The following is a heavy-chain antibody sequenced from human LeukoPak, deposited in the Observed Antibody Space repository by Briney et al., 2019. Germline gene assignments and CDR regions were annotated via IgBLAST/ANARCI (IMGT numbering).Heavy chain of an antibody. CDR2: INHNGNVN. D-gene: IGHD3-16*01. Sequence: GGSLRLSCAASGFTFSSYWMNWARQAPGKGLEWVASINHNGNVNYYADSVKGRFTISRDNTKNSLYLQMSNLRAEDTAVYFCARGGGLDVWGQGATVTVSS. J-gene: IGHJ6*02. CDR1: GFTFSSYW. CDR3: ARGGGLDV. V-gene: IGHV3-7*03.